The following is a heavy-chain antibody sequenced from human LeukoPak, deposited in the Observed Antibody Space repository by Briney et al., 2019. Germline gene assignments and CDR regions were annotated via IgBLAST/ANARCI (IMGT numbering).Heavy chain of an antibody. V-gene: IGHV1-2*02. J-gene: IGHJ3*02. CDR3: AAPRTRHAFDI. CDR1: GYAFTGYY. Sequence: ASVKVSSKASGYAFTGYYMHWVRQAPGQGLEWMGWINPNSGGTNYAQKFQGRVTMTRDTSISTAYMELSRLRSDDTAVYYCAAPRTRHAFDIWGQGTMVTVSS. CDR2: INPNSGGT.